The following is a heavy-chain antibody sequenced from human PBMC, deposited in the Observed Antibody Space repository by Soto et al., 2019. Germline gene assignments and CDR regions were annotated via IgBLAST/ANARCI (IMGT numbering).Heavy chain of an antibody. CDR1: GFTFRSYA. D-gene: IGHD3-3*01. V-gene: IGHV3-33*01. Sequence: QVKLVESGGGVVQPGRSRRLSCATSGFTFRSYAMHWVRQAPGKGLEWVAVIKSDGTNADYIDSVKGRFFVSRDNSKKTXXXQMXXXRPXXTXXXXXXXPRSSLEWPPFDPWGQGTLVTVSS. CDR2: IKSDGTNA. J-gene: IGHJ5*02. CDR3: XXPRSSLEWPPFDP.